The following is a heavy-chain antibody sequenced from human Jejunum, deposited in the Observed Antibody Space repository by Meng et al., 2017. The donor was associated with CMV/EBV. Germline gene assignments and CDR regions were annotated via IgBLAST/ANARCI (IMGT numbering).Heavy chain of an antibody. CDR2: INPNTGDT. Sequence: KASDYTFTDCYMQWVRQAPGQGLEWMGWINPNTGDTNYAQKFQGRVTMTRDMSINTVYMELTRLRSDDTAVYYCAKDGGSYLDYYFDYWGQGTLVTVSS. J-gene: IGHJ4*02. D-gene: IGHD1-26*01. V-gene: IGHV1-2*02. CDR1: DYTFTDCY. CDR3: AKDGGSYLDYYFDY.